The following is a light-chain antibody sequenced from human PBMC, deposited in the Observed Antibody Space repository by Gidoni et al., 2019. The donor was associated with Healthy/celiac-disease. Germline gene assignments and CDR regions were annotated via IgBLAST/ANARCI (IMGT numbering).Light chain of an antibody. J-gene: IGKJ1*01. Sequence: DIVMTQSPDSLAVSLGERATINCKSSQSVLYSSNNKNSFAWYQQKPGQPPKLLIYWASTRESGVPDRFSGSGSGTDFTLTISSLQAEDVAVYYCQQYYSSPQTFGQGTKVEIK. CDR3: QQYYSSPQT. V-gene: IGKV4-1*01. CDR2: WAS. CDR1: QSVLYSSNNKNS.